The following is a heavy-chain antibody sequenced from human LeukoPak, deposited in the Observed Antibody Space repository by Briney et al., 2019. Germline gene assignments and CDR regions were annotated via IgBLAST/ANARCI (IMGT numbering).Heavy chain of an antibody. CDR1: GGTFSSYA. CDR2: IIPIFGTA. J-gene: IGHJ6*02. CDR3: ARPQGDCTNGVCSHYYYYGMDV. V-gene: IGHV1-69*13. D-gene: IGHD2-8*01. Sequence: GASVKVSCKASGGTFSSYAISWVRQAPGQGLEWVGGIIPIFGTANYAQKFQGRVTITADESTSTAYMELSSLRSEDTAVYYCARPQGDCTNGVCSHYYYYGMDVWGQGTTVTVSS.